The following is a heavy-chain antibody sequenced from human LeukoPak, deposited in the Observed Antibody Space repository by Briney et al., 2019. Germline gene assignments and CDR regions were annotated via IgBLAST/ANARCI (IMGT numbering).Heavy chain of an antibody. CDR1: GFTFSISA. J-gene: IGHJ6*02. V-gene: IGHV3-30*04. Sequence: LGGSLRLSCVASGFTFSISAMHWVRQAPGKGLEWVAVMSFDGSEKCYIDSVKGRFTISRDISKNALYLQMNSLKVEDTAVYFCARSYSSRRYYYYGMDVWGQGTTVTVSS. CDR3: ARSYSSRRYYYYGMDV. D-gene: IGHD4-11*01. CDR2: MSFDGSEK.